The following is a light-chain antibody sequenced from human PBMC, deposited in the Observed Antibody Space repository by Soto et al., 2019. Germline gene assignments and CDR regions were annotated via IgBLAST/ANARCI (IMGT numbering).Light chain of an antibody. CDR3: ASWDDTLSAWV. Sequence: QSVLTQPPSASGTPGQRVTISCSGSSSNIGSNSANWYQQFPGTAPKLLIYNYAQRPSGAPDRFSGSKSGTSASLAIIGLQSDDEAVYFCASWDDTLSAWVFGGGTKLTVL. V-gene: IGLV1-44*01. CDR2: NYA. CDR1: SSNIGSNS. J-gene: IGLJ3*02.